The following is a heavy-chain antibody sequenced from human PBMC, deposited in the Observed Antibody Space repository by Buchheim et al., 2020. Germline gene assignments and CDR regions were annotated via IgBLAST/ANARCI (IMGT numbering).Heavy chain of an antibody. J-gene: IGHJ4*02. CDR2: ISSSSSTI. Sequence: EVQLVESGGGLVQPGGSLRLSCAASGFTFSSFSLNWVRQAPGKGLEWVSYISSSSSTIYYADSVKGRFTISRDKAKNSLYLQMNSLRAEDTAVYYCAREFNWNDVADYWGQGTL. CDR3: AREFNWNDVADY. CDR1: GFTFSSFS. D-gene: IGHD1-20*01. V-gene: IGHV3-48*01.